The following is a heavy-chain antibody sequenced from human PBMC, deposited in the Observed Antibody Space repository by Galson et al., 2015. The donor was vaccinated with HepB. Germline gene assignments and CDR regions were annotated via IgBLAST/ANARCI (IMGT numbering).Heavy chain of an antibody. CDR1: GFTFSSYG. CDR3: ARALYSSSGFDY. J-gene: IGHJ4*02. D-gene: IGHD6-6*01. Sequence: SLRLSCAASGFTFSSYGMHWVRQAPGKGLEWVAVIWYDGSNKYYADSVKGRFTIARDNSKNTLYLQMNSLRAEDTAVYYCARALYSSSGFDYWGQGTLVTVSS. V-gene: IGHV3-33*01. CDR2: IWYDGSNK.